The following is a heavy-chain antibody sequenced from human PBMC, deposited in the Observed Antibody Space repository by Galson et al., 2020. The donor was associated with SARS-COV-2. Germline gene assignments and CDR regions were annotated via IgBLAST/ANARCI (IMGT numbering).Heavy chain of an antibody. D-gene: IGHD3-22*01. CDR2: IYYSGST. CDR3: ARGTYYYDSSGYYLGPWGY. Sequence: SETLSLTYTVSGGSISSGGYYWSWIRQHPGKGLEWIGYIYYSGSTYYNPSLKSRVTISVDTSKNQFSLKLSSVTAADTAVYYCARGTYYYDSSGYYLGPWGYWGQGTLVTVSS. V-gene: IGHV4-31*03. J-gene: IGHJ4*02. CDR1: GGSISSGGYY.